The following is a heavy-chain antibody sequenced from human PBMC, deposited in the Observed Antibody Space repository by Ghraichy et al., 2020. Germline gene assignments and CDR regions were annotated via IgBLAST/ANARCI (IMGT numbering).Heavy chain of an antibody. J-gene: IGHJ6*02. Sequence: GESLNISCAASGFTFSNAWMSWVRQAPGKGLEWVGRIKSKTDGGTTDYAAPVKGRFTISRDDSKNTLYLQMNSLKTEDTAVYYCTTDRVTTFPDYYYYGMDVWGQGTTVTVSS. CDR3: TTDRVTTFPDYYYYGMDV. V-gene: IGHV3-15*01. D-gene: IGHD4-17*01. CDR2: IKSKTDGGTT. CDR1: GFTFSNAW.